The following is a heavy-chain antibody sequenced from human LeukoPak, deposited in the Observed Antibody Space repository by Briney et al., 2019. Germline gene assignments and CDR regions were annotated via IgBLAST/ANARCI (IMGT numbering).Heavy chain of an antibody. CDR2: ISGSGGST. V-gene: IGHV3-23*01. CDR3: AKHYYDSSGYFCPFDY. Sequence: GGSLRLSCAASGFTFSSYAMSWVRQAPGKGLEWVSAISGSGGSTYYADSVKGRFTISRDNSKNTLYLQMNSLRAEDTAVYYCAKHYYDSSGYFCPFDYWGQGTLVTVSS. CDR1: GFTFSSYA. D-gene: IGHD3-22*01. J-gene: IGHJ4*02.